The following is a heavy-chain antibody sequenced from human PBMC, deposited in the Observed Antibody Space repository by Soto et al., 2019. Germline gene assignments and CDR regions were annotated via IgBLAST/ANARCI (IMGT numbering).Heavy chain of an antibody. D-gene: IGHD1-1*01. CDR3: ARDNDRPQLGGHYYYILDV. J-gene: IGHJ6*02. V-gene: IGHV1-69*12. CDR1: GGTFRNSA. Sequence: QVQLEQSGAEVKKPGSSVKLSCKASGGTFRNSAISWVRQAPGQGLEWMGGIMPIFRTPDYAQKFQGRVTITADESTNTAYMELSGLRSDDTAVYYCARDNDRPQLGGHYYYILDVWGHGTTVTVSS. CDR2: IMPIFRTP.